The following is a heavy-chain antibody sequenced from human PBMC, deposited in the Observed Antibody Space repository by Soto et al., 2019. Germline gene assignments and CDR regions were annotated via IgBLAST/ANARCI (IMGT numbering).Heavy chain of an antibody. J-gene: IGHJ2*01. CDR1: GYTFTSYG. CDR2: ISAYNGNT. V-gene: IGHV1-18*01. Sequence: QVQLVQSGAEVKKPGASVKVSCKASGYTFTSYGISWVRQAPGQGLEWMGWISAYNGNTNYAQKLQGRVTMTTATNKTHTTERHQVPLRNPATHASTNPGRTRRTSVSGPAGCLRGGEEGHVHPGLHLSSSVSGDRGR. D-gene: IGHD2-15*01. CDR3: NPGRTRRTSVSGPAGCLRGGEEGHVHPGLHLSSSVSGD.